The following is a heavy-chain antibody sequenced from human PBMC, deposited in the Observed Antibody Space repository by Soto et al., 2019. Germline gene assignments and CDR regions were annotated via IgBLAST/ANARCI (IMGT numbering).Heavy chain of an antibody. CDR2: ISSSSSYI. CDR3: ARSPDGNYWAQANWLDT. J-gene: IGHJ5*01. Sequence: RLSCAASGVTLSRYSMPWVRQAPGKGLEWVSSISSSSSYIYYADSVKGRFTISRDNAKNSLWLQMNSLRAEDTAVYYCARSPDGNYWAQANWLDTWDPGTLLAASS. D-gene: IGHD4-17*01. V-gene: IGHV3-21*01. CDR1: GVTLSRYS.